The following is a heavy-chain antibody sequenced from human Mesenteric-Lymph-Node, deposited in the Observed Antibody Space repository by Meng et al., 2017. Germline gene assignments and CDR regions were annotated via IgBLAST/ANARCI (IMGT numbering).Heavy chain of an antibody. CDR1: GGSISSYNW. D-gene: IGHD6-13*01. CDR2: IDHSGST. J-gene: IGHJ5*02. Sequence: QLVESAPVLVWPSGPLSLTCAVSGGSISSYNWWSWVRQPPGKGLEWIGQIDHSGSTNYNPSLKNRVTISVDKSKNQFSLKLSSVTAADTAVYYCARVAAAGNEWFDPWGQGTLVTVSS. V-gene: IGHV4-4*02. CDR3: ARVAAAGNEWFDP.